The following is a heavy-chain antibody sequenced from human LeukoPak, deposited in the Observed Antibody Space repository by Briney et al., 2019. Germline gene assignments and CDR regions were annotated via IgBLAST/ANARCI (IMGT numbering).Heavy chain of an antibody. D-gene: IGHD5-12*01. V-gene: IGHV1-3*01. J-gene: IGHJ4*02. Sequence: ASVKVSCKASGYTFTSYAMHWVRQAPGQRLEWMGWINAGNGNTKYSQKFQGRVTITRDTSASTAYMELSSLRSEDTAVYYCARVYSGYDWDDYWGQGTLVTVSS. CDR2: INAGNGNT. CDR3: ARVYSGYDWDDY. CDR1: GYTFTSYA.